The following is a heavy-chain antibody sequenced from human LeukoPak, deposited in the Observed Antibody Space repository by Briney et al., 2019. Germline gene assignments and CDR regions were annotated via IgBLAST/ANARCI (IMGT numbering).Heavy chain of an antibody. V-gene: IGHV3-30*02. CDR3: AKDLEDYGDYDAFDI. D-gene: IGHD4-17*01. CDR2: IRYDGSNK. CDR1: GFTFSSYG. J-gene: IGHJ3*02. Sequence: GGSLRLSCAASGFTFSSYGMHWVRQAPGKGLEWVAFIRYDGSNKYYADSVKGRFTISRDNSKNTLYLQMNSLRAEDTAVYYCAKDLEDYGDYDAFDIWGQETMVTVSS.